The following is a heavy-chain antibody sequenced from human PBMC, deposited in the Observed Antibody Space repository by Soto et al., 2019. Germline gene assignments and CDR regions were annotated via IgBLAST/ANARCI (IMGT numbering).Heavy chain of an antibody. CDR3: ARGRDGGAAI. Sequence: QVQLQQWGAGLLKPSETLSLTCAVYGGSFSGYYWSGIRQPPGKGLEWIGEINPSGTTNYTPSLKRRVTMSGGTPKTQFSLKMTSGAAADTAVYDCARGRDGGAAIWGQGTLVTVS. V-gene: IGHV4-34*01. CDR1: GGSFSGYY. CDR2: INPSGTT. J-gene: IGHJ4*02. D-gene: IGHD4-17*01.